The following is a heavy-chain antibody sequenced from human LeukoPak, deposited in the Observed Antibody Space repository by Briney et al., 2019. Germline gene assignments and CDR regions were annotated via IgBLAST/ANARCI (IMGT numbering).Heavy chain of an antibody. J-gene: IGHJ4*02. Sequence: GGSLSLSCAASGLTFSSYWMSWVRQAPGKGLEWVANIKQDGSEKYYVDSVKGRFTISRDNAKNSLYLQMNSLRAEDTAVYYCAKEDGGYDQVYFDYWGQGTLVTVSS. D-gene: IGHD5-12*01. V-gene: IGHV3-7*01. CDR2: IKQDGSEK. CDR3: AKEDGGYDQVYFDY. CDR1: GLTFSSYW.